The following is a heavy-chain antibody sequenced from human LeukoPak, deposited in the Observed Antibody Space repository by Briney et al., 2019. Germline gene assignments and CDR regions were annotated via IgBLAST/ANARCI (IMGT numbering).Heavy chain of an antibody. J-gene: IGHJ5*02. CDR3: AREFPYYYGSGSLAWFDP. V-gene: IGHV4-38-2*02. Sequence: PSETLSLTCTVSGYSISSGYYWGWIRQPPGKGLEWIGSIYHSGSTYYNPSLKSRVTISVDTSKNQFSLKLSSVTAADTAVYYCAREFPYYYGSGSLAWFDPWGQGTLVTVSS. D-gene: IGHD3-10*01. CDR2: IYHSGST. CDR1: GYSISSGYY.